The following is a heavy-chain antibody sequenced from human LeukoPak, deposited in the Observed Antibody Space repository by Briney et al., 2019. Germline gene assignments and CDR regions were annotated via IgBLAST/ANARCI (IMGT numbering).Heavy chain of an antibody. Sequence: SQTLSLTCTVSGGSISSGSYYWSWIRQPAGEGLEWIGRIYTSGSTNYNPSLMSRVTISVDTSKNQFSLKLSFVTAADTAVYYCARVGGIVAAGLFDYWGQGTLVTVSS. CDR1: GGSISSGSYY. V-gene: IGHV4-61*02. D-gene: IGHD6-13*01. CDR3: ARVGGIVAAGLFDY. J-gene: IGHJ4*02. CDR2: IYTSGST.